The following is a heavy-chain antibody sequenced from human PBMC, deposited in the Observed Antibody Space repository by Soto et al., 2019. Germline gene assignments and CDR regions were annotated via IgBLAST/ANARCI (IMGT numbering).Heavy chain of an antibody. CDR3: ARDGGFGEFKY. D-gene: IGHD3-10*01. J-gene: IGHJ4*02. Sequence: QVQLVQSGAELKKPGSSVKVSCKASGDTFSGYPINWVRQAPGEGLEWMGRIIPAFGTTNDAQRFEGRVTFTADESTNTAYMESRGLVSEDTAVYYCARDGGFGEFKYWGPGTLVTVSS. CDR2: IIPAFGTT. CDR1: GDTFSGYP. V-gene: IGHV1-69*18.